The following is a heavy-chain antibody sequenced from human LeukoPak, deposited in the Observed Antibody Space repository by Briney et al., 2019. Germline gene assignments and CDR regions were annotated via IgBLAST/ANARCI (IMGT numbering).Heavy chain of an antibody. CDR1: GGSISSGGYS. CDR3: AYGNY. CDR2: IYHGGST. V-gene: IGHV4-30-2*01. J-gene: IGHJ4*02. Sequence: PSETLSLTCAVSGGSISSGGYSWSWIRQPPGKGLEWIGYIYHGGSTYYNPSLKSRVTISVDRSKNQFSLKLSSVTAADTAVYYCAYGNYWGQGTLVTVSS. D-gene: IGHD4-17*01.